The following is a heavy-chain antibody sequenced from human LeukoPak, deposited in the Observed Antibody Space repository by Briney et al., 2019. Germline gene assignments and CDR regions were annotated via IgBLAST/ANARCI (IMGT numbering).Heavy chain of an antibody. CDR2: INPNNGNT. CDR1: GYTFTGYY. V-gene: IGHV1-18*04. D-gene: IGHD3-10*01. J-gene: IGHJ5*02. Sequence: ASVKVSCKASGYTFTGYYMHWVRQAPGQGLKWMGWINPNNGNTNYAQKLQGRVTMTTDTSTSTAYMELRSLRSDDTAVYYCARGELLAASWFDPWGQGTLVTVSS. CDR3: ARGELLAASWFDP.